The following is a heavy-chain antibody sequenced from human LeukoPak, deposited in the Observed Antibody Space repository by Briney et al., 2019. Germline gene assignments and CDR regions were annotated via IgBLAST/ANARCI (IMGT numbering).Heavy chain of an antibody. CDR3: ASEVGYSYGSEDY. J-gene: IGHJ4*02. V-gene: IGHV1-2*06. Sequence: GRINPNSGGTNYAQKFQGRVTMTRDTSISTAYMELSRLRSDDTAVYYCASEVGYSYGSEDYWGQGTLVTVSS. CDR2: INPNSGGT. D-gene: IGHD5-18*01.